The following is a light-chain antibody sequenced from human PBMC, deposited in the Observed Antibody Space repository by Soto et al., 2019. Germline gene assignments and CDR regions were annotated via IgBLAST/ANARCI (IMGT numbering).Light chain of an antibody. J-gene: IGKJ1*01. V-gene: IGKV1-5*03. CDR3: QQYKSNSRT. CDR2: QAS. Sequence: DIQMTQSPSTLSASVGDRVTITCRASQSISYWLAWYQQKPGKAPKVLIYQASSLQSGVPSRFSGSGSGTEFTLTISSLQPDDFATYYCQQYKSNSRTFGQGTKVDIK. CDR1: QSISYW.